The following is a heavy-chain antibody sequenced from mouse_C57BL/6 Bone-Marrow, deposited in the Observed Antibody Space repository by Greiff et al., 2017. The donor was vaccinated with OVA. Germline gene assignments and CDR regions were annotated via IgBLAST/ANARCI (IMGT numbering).Heavy chain of an antibody. CDR2: IDPSDSYT. CDR3: ARDGPSVVAPYAMDY. J-gene: IGHJ4*01. V-gene: IGHV1-69*01. CDR1: GYTFTSYW. D-gene: IGHD1-1*01. Sequence: QVQLQQPGAELVMPGASVKLSCKASGYTFTSYWMHWVKQRPGQGLEWNGEIDPSDSYTNYNQKFKGKSTLTVDKSSSTAYLQLSSLTSEDSAVYYGARDGPSVVAPYAMDYWGQGTSVTVAS.